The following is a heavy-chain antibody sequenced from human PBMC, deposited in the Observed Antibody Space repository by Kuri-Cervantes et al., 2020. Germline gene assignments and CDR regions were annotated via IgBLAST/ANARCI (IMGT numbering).Heavy chain of an antibody. D-gene: IGHD5-12*01. J-gene: IGHJ3*02. Sequence: GESLKISCAASGISVSNTYMNWVRQAPGKGLEWVSVIYSGGSTYYADSVKGRFTISRDNSKNTLYLQTNSLRAEDTAVYYCARDRGYSGYGALDIWGQGTMVTVSS. CDR2: IYSGGST. CDR1: GISVSNTY. CDR3: ARDRGYSGYGALDI. V-gene: IGHV3-66*02.